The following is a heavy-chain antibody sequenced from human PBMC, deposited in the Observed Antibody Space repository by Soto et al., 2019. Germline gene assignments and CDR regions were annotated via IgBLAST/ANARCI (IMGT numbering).Heavy chain of an antibody. V-gene: IGHV4-59*01. D-gene: IGHD3-10*01. CDR1: GGSISSYY. CDR3: ARMLPWFGELYKVQHNWFDP. Sequence: PSETLSLTCTVSGGSISSYYWSWIRQPPGKGLEWIGYIYYSGSTNYNPSLKSRVTISVDTSKNQFSLKLSSVTAADTAVYYCARMLPWFGELYKVQHNWFDPWGQGTLVTVSS. J-gene: IGHJ5*02. CDR2: IYYSGST.